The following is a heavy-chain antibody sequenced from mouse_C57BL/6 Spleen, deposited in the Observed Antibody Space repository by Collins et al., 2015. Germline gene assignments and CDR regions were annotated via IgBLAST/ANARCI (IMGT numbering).Heavy chain of an antibody. D-gene: IGHD1-1*01. CDR3: ASSKIYYHGSSGSYWYFDV. CDR1: GYTFSNYW. V-gene: IGHV1-50*01. J-gene: IGHJ1*03. Sequence: QVQLQQPGTDLVKPGASVKLSCKASGYTFSNYWMHWVKQRPGQGLEWIGEIDPSDNYSNYDQKFKGKATLTVDTSSSTAYMQLSSLTSDDSAVYYCASSKIYYHGSSGSYWYFDVWGTGTTVTVSS. CDR2: IDPSDNYS.